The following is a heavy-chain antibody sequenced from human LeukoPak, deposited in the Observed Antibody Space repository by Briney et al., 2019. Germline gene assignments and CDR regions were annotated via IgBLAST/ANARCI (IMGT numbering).Heavy chain of an antibody. Sequence: SETLSLTCTVSGGSIPGSTYYSAWIRQPPGKGLEWIATIFYTGNTHNNPSLKSRVTMSVDTVKNQFSLNLNSVTAAHTAAYCARQTNGYFYGWLDPWGQGTLVTVSS. V-gene: IGHV4-39*01. CDR3: ARQTNGYFYGWLDP. D-gene: IGHD2-8*01. J-gene: IGHJ5*02. CDR1: GGSIPGSTYY. CDR2: IFYTGNT.